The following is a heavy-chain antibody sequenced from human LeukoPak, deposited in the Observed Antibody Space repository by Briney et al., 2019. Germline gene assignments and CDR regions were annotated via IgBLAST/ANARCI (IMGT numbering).Heavy chain of an antibody. D-gene: IGHD5-18*01. Sequence: GGSLRLSCAASGFIFSTSVMHWVRQAPGKGLEWVTLISHDGRDKQHADSVEGRSTIARDNSRDTVDLEINSLTVEDTAVYYCAREGYSYGYNYWGQGTLVTVSS. J-gene: IGHJ4*02. CDR3: AREGYSYGYNY. V-gene: IGHV3-30*04. CDR1: GFIFSTSV. CDR2: ISHDGRDK.